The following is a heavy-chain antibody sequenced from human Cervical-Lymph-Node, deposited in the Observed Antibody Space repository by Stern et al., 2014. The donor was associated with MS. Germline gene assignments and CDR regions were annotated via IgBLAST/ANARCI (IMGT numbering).Heavy chain of an antibody. Sequence: VPLVQSGAEGKKPGATVKVSCKASGYTLTNYGINWVRQAPGQGLEWMGWISAYNGNTNYAQKFQGRVTLTTDTSTTTAYMDLRSLRSDETAIYYCAGYYYHGMYVWGQGTTVTVSS. CDR3: AGYYYHGMYV. V-gene: IGHV1-18*04. CDR1: GYTLTNYG. CDR2: ISAYNGNT. J-gene: IGHJ6*02.